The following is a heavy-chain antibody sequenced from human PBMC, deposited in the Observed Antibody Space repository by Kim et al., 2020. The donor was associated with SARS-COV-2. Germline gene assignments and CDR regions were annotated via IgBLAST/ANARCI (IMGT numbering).Heavy chain of an antibody. CDR2: ISSSSSYI. J-gene: IGHJ4*02. D-gene: IGHD2-21*01. CDR1: GFTFSSYS. CDR3: ASGSVAYCGGGHCPFDY. V-gene: IGHV3-21*01. Sequence: GGSLRLSCAASGFTFSSYSMNWVRQAPGKGLEWVSSISSSSSYIYYADSVKGRFTISRDNAKNSLYLQMNSLRAEDTAVYYCASGSVAYCGGGHCPFDYWGQGTLVTVSS.